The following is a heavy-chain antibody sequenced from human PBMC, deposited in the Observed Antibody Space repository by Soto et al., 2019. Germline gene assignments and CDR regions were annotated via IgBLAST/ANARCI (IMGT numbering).Heavy chain of an antibody. Sequence: QVQLQESGPGLVKPSGTLSLTCAVSGGSISSSNWWSWVRQPPGKGLEWIGEIYHSGSTNYNPSLRGRVTISVAKSHNRFSLKRSCGTAAETAVYYCTHTVSWGQGTLVTVSP. CDR3: THTVS. J-gene: IGHJ4*02. CDR1: GGSISSSNW. CDR2: IYHSGST. D-gene: IGHD4-17*01. V-gene: IGHV4-4*02.